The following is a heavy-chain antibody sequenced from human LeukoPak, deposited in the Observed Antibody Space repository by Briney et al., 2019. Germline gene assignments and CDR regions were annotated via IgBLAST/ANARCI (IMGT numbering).Heavy chain of an antibody. CDR1: GGSVSDYY. Sequence: SETLSLTCTISGGSVSDYYWSWIRQSPGKGLEWIGYIYHTGSTSYSPSLKSRVTISADTSQNQFSLKLSSVTAADTAVYYCAREGSSGRHIDYWGQGSLVTVSS. CDR2: IYHTGST. CDR3: AREGSSGRHIDY. D-gene: IGHD6-6*01. V-gene: IGHV4-59*02. J-gene: IGHJ4*02.